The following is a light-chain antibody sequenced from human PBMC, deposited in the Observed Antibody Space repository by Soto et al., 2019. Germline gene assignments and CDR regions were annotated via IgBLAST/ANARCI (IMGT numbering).Light chain of an antibody. CDR3: QQYGSSPT. CDR2: GAS. CDR1: QSISNY. V-gene: IGKV3-20*01. Sequence: EIVLTLSLATLSLSPGERATLSCRASQSISNYVAWYQQKPGQAPRLLIYGASSRATGIPDRFSGSGSGTDFTLTISRLEPEDFAVYYCQQYGSSPTFGQRTKVDI. J-gene: IGKJ1*01.